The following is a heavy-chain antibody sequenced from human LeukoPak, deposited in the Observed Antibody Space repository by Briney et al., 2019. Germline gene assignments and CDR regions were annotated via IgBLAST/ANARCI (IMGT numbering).Heavy chain of an antibody. CDR3: ARVERVRGVIQVGMDV. CDR1: GFTFSTYS. CDR2: IPGSRGYL. J-gene: IGHJ6*02. V-gene: IGHV3-21*01. Sequence: GGSLRLSCAASGFTFSTYSMSWVRQAPGQGLEWVSSIPGSRGYLYYADSVKGRFTISRDNAKNSLYLQMSSLRAEDTAVYYCARVERVRGVIQVGMDVWGQGTTVTVSS. D-gene: IGHD3-10*01.